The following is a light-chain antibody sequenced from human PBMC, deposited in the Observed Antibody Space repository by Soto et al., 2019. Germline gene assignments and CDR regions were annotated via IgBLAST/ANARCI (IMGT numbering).Light chain of an antibody. V-gene: IGKV1-5*01. CDR1: QTISTW. Sequence: DIQMTQSPSTLSASVGDRVTITCRASQTISTWLAWYQQKPGKAPALLIHDASSLQSGVPSRFSGSGSGTEFTLTTRSLQPDDFGTYYCQQYYSYSQTFGQGTRVDFK. J-gene: IGKJ1*01. CDR2: DAS. CDR3: QQYYSYSQT.